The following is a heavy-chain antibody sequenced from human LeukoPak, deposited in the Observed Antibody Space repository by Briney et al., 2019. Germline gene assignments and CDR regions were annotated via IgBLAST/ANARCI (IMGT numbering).Heavy chain of an antibody. J-gene: IGHJ4*02. CDR2: IFGSGGSA. Sequence: GGSLRLSCAASGFTFNSYAMYWVRQAPGKGLEWVSGIFGSGGSAHYADSVKGRFPIFRDNSKNTVYLQMNSLRAEDTAVYYCAKTTTGYSSGRYPGWPVDYWGQGTLVTVSS. CDR3: AKTTTGYSSGRYPGWPVDY. V-gene: IGHV3-23*01. D-gene: IGHD6-19*01. CDR1: GFTFNSYA.